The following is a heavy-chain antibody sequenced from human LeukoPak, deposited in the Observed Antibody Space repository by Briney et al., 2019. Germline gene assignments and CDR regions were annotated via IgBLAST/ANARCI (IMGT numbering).Heavy chain of an antibody. D-gene: IGHD2-15*01. V-gene: IGHV3-23*01. J-gene: IGHJ3*02. Sequence: GGSLRLSCAASRFMFSIYAMSWVRQAPGKGLEWVSGISGSGGSTYYADSVKGRFTISRDNSKNTLYLQMNSLRAEDTAVYYCAKQGVVVVAALLDAFDIWGQGTMVTVSS. CDR2: ISGSGGST. CDR3: AKQGVVVVAALLDAFDI. CDR1: RFMFSIYA.